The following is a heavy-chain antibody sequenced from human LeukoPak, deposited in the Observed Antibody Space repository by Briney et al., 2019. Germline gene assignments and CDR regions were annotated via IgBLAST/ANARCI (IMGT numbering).Heavy chain of an antibody. Sequence: PGGSLRLSCAASGFTFSGYAMSWVRQAPGKGLEWVSAISGSGGSTYYADSVKGRFTISRDNSKNTLYLQINSLRAEDTAGYYCAKDSTSIRLRNWFDPWGQGTLVTVSP. J-gene: IGHJ5*02. V-gene: IGHV3-23*01. CDR2: ISGSGGST. D-gene: IGHD4-17*01. CDR3: AKDSTSIRLRNWFDP. CDR1: GFTFSGYA.